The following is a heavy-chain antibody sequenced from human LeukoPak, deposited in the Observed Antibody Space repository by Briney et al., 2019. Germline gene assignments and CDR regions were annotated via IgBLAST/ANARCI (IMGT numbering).Heavy chain of an antibody. J-gene: IGHJ2*01. V-gene: IGHV4-59*08. CDR2: IYYSGSP. D-gene: IGHD3-22*01. Sequence: ASETLSLTCTVSGGSISSYYWSWIRQPPGKGLEWIGHIYYSGSPNYNPSLKSRVTISVDTSKNQFSLKLSSVTAADTAVYYCATHYYDSSGYPVPSYWYVDLWGRGTLVTVSS. CDR3: ATHYYDSSGYPVPSYWYVDL. CDR1: GGSISSYY.